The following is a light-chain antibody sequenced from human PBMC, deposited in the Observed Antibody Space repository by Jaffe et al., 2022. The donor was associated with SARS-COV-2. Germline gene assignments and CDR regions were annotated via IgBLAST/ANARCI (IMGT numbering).Light chain of an antibody. CDR1: QSIGSS. CDR3: QHSHSIPWT. CDR2: AAS. Sequence: DIQMTQSPSSLSASVGDRVTITCRASQSIGSSLNWYQQKPGKAPKLLLYAASSLQSGVPSRFSGTGSGTDFTFTISSLQPDDLATYFCQHSHSIPWTFGQGTKVEI. V-gene: IGKV1-39*01. J-gene: IGKJ1*01.